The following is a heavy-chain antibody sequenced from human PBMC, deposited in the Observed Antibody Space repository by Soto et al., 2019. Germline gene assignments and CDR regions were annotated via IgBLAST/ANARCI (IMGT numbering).Heavy chain of an antibody. CDR3: ARSVGYYDILTGLDY. V-gene: IGHV3-30-3*01. Sequence: PVGSLRLSCAASGFTFSSYAMHWVRQAPGKGLEWVAVISYDGSNKYYADSVKGRFTISRDNSKNTLYLQMNSLRAEDTAVYYCARSVGYYDILTGLDYWGQGTLVTVSS. D-gene: IGHD3-9*01. CDR2: ISYDGSNK. J-gene: IGHJ4*02. CDR1: GFTFSSYA.